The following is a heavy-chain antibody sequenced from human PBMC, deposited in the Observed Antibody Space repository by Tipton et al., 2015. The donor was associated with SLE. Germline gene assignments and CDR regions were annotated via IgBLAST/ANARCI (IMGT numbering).Heavy chain of an antibody. J-gene: IGHJ6*03. Sequence: QLVQSGPEVKKPGASVKVSCKASGYTFTSYAISWVRQAPGQGLEWMGWISAYNGNTNYAQKLQGRVTMTTDTSTSTAYMELRSLRSDDTAVYYCARDPAQWLVRDYYYYRDVWGKGTTVTVSS. CDR1: GYTFTSYA. D-gene: IGHD6-19*01. CDR3: ARDPAQWLVRDYYYYRDV. CDR2: ISAYNGNT. V-gene: IGHV1-18*01.